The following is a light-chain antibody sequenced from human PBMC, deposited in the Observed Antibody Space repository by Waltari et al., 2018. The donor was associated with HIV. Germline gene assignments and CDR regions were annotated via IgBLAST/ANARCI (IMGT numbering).Light chain of an antibody. V-gene: IGLV4-69*01. J-gene: IGLJ1*01. CDR1: SGPSHYA. CDR2: LNSDGSH. Sequence: QLVLTQSPSASASLGAPVKLTCTLSSGPSHYAIACHQQQPEKGPRYLMKLNSDGSHTKGDGIPDRFSGSSSGAERYLTISTLQSEDEADYYCQTWGTGIQVFGSGTKVTVL. CDR3: QTWGTGIQV.